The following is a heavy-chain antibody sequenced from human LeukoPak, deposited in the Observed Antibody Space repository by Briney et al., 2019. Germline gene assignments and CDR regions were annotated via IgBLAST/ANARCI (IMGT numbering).Heavy chain of an antibody. J-gene: IGHJ3*01. D-gene: IGHD1-26*01. Sequence: SETLSLTCTVSGGSISGYYWSWIRQPPGKGLEWIGYIYYSGSTSYNPSLKSRVTISVDTSKNQFSLKLSSVTAADTAVYYCAREGARWEPSFWGQGTMVTVSS. V-gene: IGHV4-59*01. CDR1: GGSISGYY. CDR2: IYYSGST. CDR3: AREGARWEPSF.